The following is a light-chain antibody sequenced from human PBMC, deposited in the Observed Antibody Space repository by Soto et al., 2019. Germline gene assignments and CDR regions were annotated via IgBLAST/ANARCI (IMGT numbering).Light chain of an antibody. CDR1: SSDVGSYNL. CDR3: SSNAGSSTGV. CDR2: EAS. V-gene: IGLV2-23*01. Sequence: QSALTQPASVSGSPGQSITISCTGTSSDVGSYNLVSWYQQHPGKVPKIMIYEASKRPSGAPNRFSGSKSGNTASLTISGHQAEEEAYYYCSSNAGSSTGVFGRGTKLTVL. J-gene: IGLJ2*01.